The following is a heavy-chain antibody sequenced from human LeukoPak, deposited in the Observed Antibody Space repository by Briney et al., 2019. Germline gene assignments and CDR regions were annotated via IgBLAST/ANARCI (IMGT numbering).Heavy chain of an antibody. Sequence: GGSLRLSCAASGFTVSSNYMSWVRQAPGKGLEWVSVIYSGGSTYYADSVKGRFTISRHNSKNTLYLQMNSLRAEDTAVYYYASYETYYYDSSGYWGQGTLVTVSS. CDR2: IYSGGST. CDR3: ASYETYYYDSSGY. CDR1: GFTVSSNY. J-gene: IGHJ4*02. V-gene: IGHV3-53*04. D-gene: IGHD3-22*01.